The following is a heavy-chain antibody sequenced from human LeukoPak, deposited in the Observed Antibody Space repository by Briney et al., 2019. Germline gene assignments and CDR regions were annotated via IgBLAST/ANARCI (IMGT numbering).Heavy chain of an antibody. J-gene: IGHJ3*02. Sequence: GGSLRLSCAASGFAFSDYSVTWVRQAPGKGLEWVANINKDGSAKNYIDSVKGRFTISRDNAKNSLYLQMNSLRAEDTAVYYCARDIVVVPAATDAFDIWGQGTMVTVSS. CDR3: ARDIVVVPAATDAFDI. V-gene: IGHV3-7*01. CDR2: INKDGSAK. CDR1: GFAFSDYS. D-gene: IGHD2-2*01.